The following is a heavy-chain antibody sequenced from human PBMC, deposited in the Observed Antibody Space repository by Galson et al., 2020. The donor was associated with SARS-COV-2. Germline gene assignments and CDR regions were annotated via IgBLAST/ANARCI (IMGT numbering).Heavy chain of an antibody. CDR1: GASLTGYY. J-gene: IGHJ4*02. CDR3: AREENFFLVVTATRMCYVDY. V-gene: IGHV4-34*01. CDR2: INSSRNT. D-gene: IGHD2-21*02. Sequence: SETLSLTCAVYGASLTGYYWRWIRQPPRPGLERNWEINSSRNTNHNPSLKRHVSITVATSKNHFSLKLSSVTAADTAVYYCAREENFFLVVTATRMCYVDYWGRGTLATVSS.